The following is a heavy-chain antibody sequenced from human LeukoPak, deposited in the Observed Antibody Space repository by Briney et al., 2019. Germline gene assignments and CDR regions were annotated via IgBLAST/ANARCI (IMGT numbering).Heavy chain of an antibody. D-gene: IGHD3-22*01. V-gene: IGHV3-21*01. Sequence: GGSLRLSCAASGFTFSSYSMNWVRQAPGKGLEWVSSISSSSSYIYYADSVKGRFTISRDNAKNSLYLQMNSPRAEDTAVYYCARSYYDSSGYYYNGMDVWGQGTTVTVSS. CDR3: ARSYYDSSGYYYNGMDV. CDR1: GFTFSSYS. CDR2: ISSSSSYI. J-gene: IGHJ6*02.